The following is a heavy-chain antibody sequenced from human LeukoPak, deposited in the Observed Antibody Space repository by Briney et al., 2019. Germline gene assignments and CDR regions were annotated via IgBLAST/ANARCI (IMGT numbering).Heavy chain of an antibody. Sequence: SVKVSCKASGGTFSSYAISWVRQAPGQGLEWMGGIIPIFGTANYAQKFQDRVTITADKSTSTAYMELSSLRSEDTAVYYCARVVGLTGYSSTWYSGYYYYMDVWAKGPRSPSP. CDR3: ARVVGLTGYSSTWYSGYYYYMDV. D-gene: IGHD6-13*01. V-gene: IGHV1-69*06. CDR1: GGTFSSYA. J-gene: IGHJ6*03. CDR2: IIPIFGTA.